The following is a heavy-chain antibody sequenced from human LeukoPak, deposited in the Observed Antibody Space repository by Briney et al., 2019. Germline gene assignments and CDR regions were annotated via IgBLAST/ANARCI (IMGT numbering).Heavy chain of an antibody. CDR1: GGSISSSNW. V-gene: IGHV4-4*02. CDR2: IYHSGST. Sequence: PSETLSLTCAVSGGSISSSNWWSWVRQPPGKGLEWIGEIYHSGSTNYNPSLKSRVTIPVDTSKNQFSLKLSSVTAADTAVYYCAREKDYYYYMDVWGKGTTVTVSS. J-gene: IGHJ6*03. CDR3: AREKDYYYYMDV.